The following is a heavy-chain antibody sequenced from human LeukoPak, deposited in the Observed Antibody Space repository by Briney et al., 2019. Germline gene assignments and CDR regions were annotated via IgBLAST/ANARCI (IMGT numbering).Heavy chain of an antibody. D-gene: IGHD3-22*01. CDR3: ARRVEDYYDSSGYYGPIDY. CDR2: IYYSGST. Sequence: SETLSLTCTVPGGSISSYYWSWIRQPPGKGLEWIGYIYYSGSTNYNPSLKSRVTISVDTSKNQFSLKLSSVTAADTAVYYCARRVEDYYDSSGYYGPIDYWGQGALVTVSS. J-gene: IGHJ4*02. V-gene: IGHV4-59*01. CDR1: GGSISSYY.